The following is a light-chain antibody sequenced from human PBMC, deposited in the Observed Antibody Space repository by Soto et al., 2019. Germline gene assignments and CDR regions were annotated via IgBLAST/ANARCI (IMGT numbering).Light chain of an antibody. J-gene: IGLJ1*01. Sequence: QSVLTQPASVSGSPGQSITISCTGTSSDVGAYNFVSWYQQHPGKAPKLMIYEVSNRPSGLSNRFSGSKSGNTASLTISGLQAEDEADYYCSSYTSSSTYVFGTGTKLTVL. CDR1: SSDVGAYNF. CDR2: EVS. V-gene: IGLV2-14*01. CDR3: SSYTSSSTYV.